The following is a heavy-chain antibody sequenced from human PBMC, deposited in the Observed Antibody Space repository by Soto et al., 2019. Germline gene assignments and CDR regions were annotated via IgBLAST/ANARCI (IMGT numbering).Heavy chain of an antibody. CDR2: ISGSGGST. CDR1: GFTFSSYA. J-gene: IGHJ4*02. Sequence: GGSLRLSCAASGFTFSSYAMSWVRQAPGKGLEWVSAISGSGGSTYYADSVKGRFTISRDNSKNTLYLQMNSLRAEDTAVYYCAKEGYCSGGSCYSDYYFDYWGQGTLVTVSS. CDR3: AKEGYCSGGSCYSDYYFDY. D-gene: IGHD2-15*01. V-gene: IGHV3-23*01.